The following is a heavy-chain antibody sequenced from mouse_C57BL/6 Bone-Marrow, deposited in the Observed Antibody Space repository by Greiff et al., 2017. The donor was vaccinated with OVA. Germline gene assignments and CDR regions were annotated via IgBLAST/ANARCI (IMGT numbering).Heavy chain of an antibody. J-gene: IGHJ2*01. D-gene: IGHD2-5*01. CDR1: GSTFTDHT. V-gene: IGHV1-78*01. Sequence: QVQLQQSDAELVKPGASVKISCKVSGSTFTDHTIHWMKQRPEQGLEWIGYIYPRDGSTKYNEKFKGKATLPADKSSSTAYMQLNSLTSEDSAVYFCARISRAYYSNYPLDYWGQGTTLTVSS. CDR3: ARISRAYYSNYPLDY. CDR2: IYPRDGST.